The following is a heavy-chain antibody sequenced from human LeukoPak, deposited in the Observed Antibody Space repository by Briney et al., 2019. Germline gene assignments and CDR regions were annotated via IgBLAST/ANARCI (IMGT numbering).Heavy chain of an antibody. Sequence: ASVKASCKTSGYTFTSYDINWVRQATGQGLEWMGWMNPNSGNTGYAQKFQGRVTMTRNTSISTAYMELSSLRSEDTAVYYCVSTGGVVALYGMDVWGQGTTVTVSS. V-gene: IGHV1-8*01. CDR3: VSTGGVVALYGMDV. CDR2: MNPNSGNT. D-gene: IGHD3-22*01. CDR1: GYTFTSYD. J-gene: IGHJ6*02.